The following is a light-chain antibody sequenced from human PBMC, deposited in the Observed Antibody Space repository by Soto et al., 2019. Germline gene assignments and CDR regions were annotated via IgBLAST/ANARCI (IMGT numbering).Light chain of an antibody. J-gene: IGKJ1*01. V-gene: IGKV1-5*03. Sequence: DIQMTQSPSTLSGSVGGRVTITCRASQTISSWLAWYQQKPGKAPKLLIYKASTLKSGGPSRFSDSGSGTECTITISSLQPDYFATYYCQHDNSYSEAFGQGTKVDIK. CDR2: KAS. CDR3: QHDNSYSEA. CDR1: QTISSW.